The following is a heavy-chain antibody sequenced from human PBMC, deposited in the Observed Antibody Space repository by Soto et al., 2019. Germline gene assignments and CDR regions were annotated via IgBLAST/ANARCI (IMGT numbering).Heavy chain of an antibody. CDR2: INSDGSST. D-gene: IGHD3-16*01. CDR3: ARELMEGYGMDV. J-gene: IGHJ6*02. V-gene: IGHV3-74*01. CDR1: GFTFSSCW. Sequence: PGGSLRLSCAASGFTFSSCWMHWVRQAPGKGLVWVSRINSDGSSTSYADSVKGRFTISRDNAKNTLYLQMNSLRAEDTAVYYCARELMEGYGMDVWGQGTTVTVSS.